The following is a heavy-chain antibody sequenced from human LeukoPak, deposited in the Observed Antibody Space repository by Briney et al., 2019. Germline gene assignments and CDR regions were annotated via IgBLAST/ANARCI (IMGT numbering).Heavy chain of an antibody. D-gene: IGHD3-10*01. Sequence: SVKVSCKASGGTFSSYAISWVRQAPGQGLEWMGGIIPIFGTANYAQKFQGRVTITADESTSTAYMELSSLRSEDTAAYYCARVWSYYYGSGSYFDYWGQGTLVTVSS. V-gene: IGHV1-69*13. J-gene: IGHJ4*02. CDR1: GGTFSSYA. CDR3: ARVWSYYYGSGSYFDY. CDR2: IIPIFGTA.